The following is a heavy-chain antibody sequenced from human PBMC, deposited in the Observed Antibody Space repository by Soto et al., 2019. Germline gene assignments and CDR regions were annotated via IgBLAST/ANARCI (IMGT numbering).Heavy chain of an antibody. J-gene: IGHJ3*02. V-gene: IGHV1-18*01. Sequence: QIHLVQSGAEVKESGASVKVSCKASGYTFTSYPISWVRQAPGQGLEWMGWLSAYNDNIVYAQRFQGRVTVTIDTHTDTAYMELRSLRSDDTAVYYCAREGPLSGDAFDIWGRGTKVTVSS. CDR2: LSAYNDNI. CDR3: AREGPLSGDAFDI. D-gene: IGHD3-16*01. CDR1: GYTFTSYP.